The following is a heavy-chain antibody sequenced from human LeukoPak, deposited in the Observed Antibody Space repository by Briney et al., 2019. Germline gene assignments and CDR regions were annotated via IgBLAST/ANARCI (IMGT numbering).Heavy chain of an antibody. Sequence: SETLSLTCAVYGGSFSGYYWSWIRQPPGKGLEWIGEINHSGSTNYNPFLKSRVTISVDTSKNQFSLKLSSVTAADTAVYYCARGRGDSGSYYADYWGQGTLVTVPS. V-gene: IGHV4-34*01. CDR3: ARGRGDSGSYYADY. J-gene: IGHJ4*02. CDR1: GGSFSGYY. D-gene: IGHD1-26*01. CDR2: INHSGST.